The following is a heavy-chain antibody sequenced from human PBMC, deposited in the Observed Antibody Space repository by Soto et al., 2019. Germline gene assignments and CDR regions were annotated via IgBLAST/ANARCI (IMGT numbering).Heavy chain of an antibody. CDR1: GCGLSIGAYD. J-gene: IGHJ4*02. CDR3: ARDLLDTTVDYYFDS. D-gene: IGHD4-17*01. V-gene: IGHV4-30-4*01. CDR2: IYHSGSS. Sequence: RSLTLTGSGCGLSIGAYDLSWIRQPPGKGLEWIGYIYHSGSSQSNPSLKRRVTISIDTSKNQFSLELMSVTAADTAVYYCARDLLDTTVDYYFDSWGQGRLVTVSS.